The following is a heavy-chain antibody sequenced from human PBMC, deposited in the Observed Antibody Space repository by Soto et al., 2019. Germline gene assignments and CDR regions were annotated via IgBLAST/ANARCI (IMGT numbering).Heavy chain of an antibody. CDR2: VYHSGST. Sequence: PSETLSLTCAVSGASISTNNWWSWVRQPPGKGLEWTGEVYHSGSTNCNPSLKSRVTISIDKSKNQFSLRLTSMTAADTAVYYCAVPGAGDFDYWSQGTLVTVSS. CDR1: GASISTNNW. J-gene: IGHJ4*02. V-gene: IGHV4-4*02. D-gene: IGHD6-13*01. CDR3: AVPGAGDFDY.